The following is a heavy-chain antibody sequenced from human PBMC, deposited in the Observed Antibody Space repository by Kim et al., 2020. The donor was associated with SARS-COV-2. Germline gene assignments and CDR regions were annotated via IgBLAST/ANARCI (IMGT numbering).Heavy chain of an antibody. CDR1: GYTLTELS. Sequence: ASVKVSCKVSGYTLTELSMHWVRQAPGKGLEWMGGFDPEDGETIYAQKFQGRVTMTEDTSTDTAYMELSSLRSEDTAVYYCATDSSFPGQQLVRGGAFDIWGQGTMVTVSS. CDR2: FDPEDGET. CDR3: ATDSSFPGQQLVRGGAFDI. J-gene: IGHJ3*02. V-gene: IGHV1-24*01. D-gene: IGHD6-13*01.